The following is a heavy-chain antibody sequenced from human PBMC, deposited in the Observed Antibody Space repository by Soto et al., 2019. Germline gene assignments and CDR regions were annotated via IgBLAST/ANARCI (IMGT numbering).Heavy chain of an antibody. CDR2: IIPIFGTA. V-gene: IGHV1-69*13. D-gene: IGHD1-7*01. CDR1: GGTFSSYA. J-gene: IGHJ4*02. Sequence: ASVKVSCKASGGTFSSYAIGWVRQAPGQGLEWMGGIIPIFGTANYAQKFQGRVTITADESTSTAYMELSSLRSEDTAVYYCARLVLDWNLGWPFDYWGQGTLVTVSS. CDR3: ARLVLDWNLGWPFDY.